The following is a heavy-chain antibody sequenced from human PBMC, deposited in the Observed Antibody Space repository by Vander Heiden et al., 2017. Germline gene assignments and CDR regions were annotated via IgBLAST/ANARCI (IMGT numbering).Heavy chain of an antibody. D-gene: IGHD3-3*01. V-gene: IGHV3-23*01. CDR2: ISGSGGST. Sequence: EVQLLESGGGLVQPGGSLRLSCAASGFTFSSYARGWVRKAPGKGLEWVSAISGSGGSTYYADSVKGRFTISRDNSKNTLYLQMNSLRAEDTAVYYCAKVAGFWSGYAGDYWGQGTLVTVSS. CDR1: GFTFSSYA. J-gene: IGHJ4*02. CDR3: AKVAGFWSGYAGDY.